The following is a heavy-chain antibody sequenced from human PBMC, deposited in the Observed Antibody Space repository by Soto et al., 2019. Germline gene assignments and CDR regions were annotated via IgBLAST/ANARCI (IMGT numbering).Heavy chain of an antibody. CDR1: GGTFSNYT. CDR3: ARDGLSGYYYYYYMDV. D-gene: IGHD2-2*01. V-gene: IGHV1-69*04. CDR2: IIPILGIA. Sequence: SVKVSCKASGGTFSNYTINWVRQAPGQGLEWMGRIIPILGIANYAQKFQGRVTITADKSTSTAYMELSSLRSEDTAVYYCARDGLSGYYYYYYMDVWGKGTTVTVSS. J-gene: IGHJ6*03.